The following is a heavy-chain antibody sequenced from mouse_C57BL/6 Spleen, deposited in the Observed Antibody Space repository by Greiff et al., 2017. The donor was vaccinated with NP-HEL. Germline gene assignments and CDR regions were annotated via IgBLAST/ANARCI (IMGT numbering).Heavy chain of an antibody. CDR3: ARYYYDYGDWYFDV. CDR1: GYTFTSYW. Sequence: QVQLQQSGAELVKPGASVKMSCKASGYTFTSYWITWVKQRPGQGLEWIGDIYPGSGSTNYNEKFKSKATLTVDTSSSTAYMQLSSLTSEDSAVYYCARYYYDYGDWYFDVWGTGTTVTVSS. D-gene: IGHD2-4*01. CDR2: IYPGSGST. V-gene: IGHV1-55*01. J-gene: IGHJ1*03.